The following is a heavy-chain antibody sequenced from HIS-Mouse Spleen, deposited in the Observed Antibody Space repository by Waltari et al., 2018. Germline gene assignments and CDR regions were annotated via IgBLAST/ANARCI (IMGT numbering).Heavy chain of an antibody. D-gene: IGHD6-6*01. CDR3: ARRREEQLVFDY. J-gene: IGHJ4*02. CDR2: IYYSGST. Sequence: QVQLQESGPGLVKPSETLSLTCPFSCGSISSYYWSWIRQPPGKGLEWIGYIYYSGSTNYNPSLKSRVTISVDTSKNQFSLKLSSVTAADTAVYYCARRREEQLVFDYWGQGTLVTVSS. CDR1: CGSISSYY. V-gene: IGHV4-59*08.